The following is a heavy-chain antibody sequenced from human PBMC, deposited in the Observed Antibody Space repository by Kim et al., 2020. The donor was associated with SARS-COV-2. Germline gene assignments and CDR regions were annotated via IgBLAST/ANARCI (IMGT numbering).Heavy chain of an antibody. D-gene: IGHD4-17*01. CDR3: GRSDYGNTLVDY. V-gene: IGHV3-48*03. Sequence: YYAASVRGRFTISRDNAKTSLYLQMNSLRAEDTAVDYCGRSDYGNTLVDYWGQGALVTVSS. J-gene: IGHJ4*02.